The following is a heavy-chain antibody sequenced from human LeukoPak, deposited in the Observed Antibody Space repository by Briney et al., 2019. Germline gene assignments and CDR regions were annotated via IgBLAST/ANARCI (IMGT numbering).Heavy chain of an antibody. J-gene: IGHJ4*02. Sequence: PAGTLTLTCTASGFXFSSFGISWVRRAPGPGLELVSTIRGRDSYIADSVKGRFTISRDNSKNTLDLQMKSLRAEDTGVYYCAKRSDYGGDGNYFDYWGQGTPVTVSS. CDR1: GFXFSSFG. CDR3: AKRSDYGGDGNYFDY. D-gene: IGHD4-23*01. V-gene: IGHV3-23*01. CDR2: IRGRDSYI.